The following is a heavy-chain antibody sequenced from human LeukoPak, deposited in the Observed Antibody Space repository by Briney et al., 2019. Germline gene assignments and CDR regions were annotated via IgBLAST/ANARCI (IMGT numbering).Heavy chain of an antibody. Sequence: PSETLSLTCTVSGGSISSSSYYWGWIRQPPGKGLEWIGSIYYSGSTYYNPSLKSRVTISVDTSKNQFSLKLSSVTAADTAVYYFARSGYYYYYAFDIWGQGTMVTVSS. V-gene: IGHV4-39*01. CDR1: GGSISSSSYY. D-gene: IGHD3-22*01. CDR2: IYYSGST. CDR3: ARSGYYYYYAFDI. J-gene: IGHJ3*02.